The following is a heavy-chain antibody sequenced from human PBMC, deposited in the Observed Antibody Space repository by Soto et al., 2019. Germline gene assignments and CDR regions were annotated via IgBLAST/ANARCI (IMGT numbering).Heavy chain of an antibody. Sequence: GGSLRLSCAASGFTFSSYAMSWVRQAPGKGLEWVSAISGSGGSTYYADSVKGRFTISRDNSKNTLYLQVNSLRAEDTAVYYCAESDYYYYGMDVWSQGTTVTVSS. V-gene: IGHV3-23*01. CDR3: AESDYYYYGMDV. J-gene: IGHJ6*02. CDR1: GFTFSSYA. CDR2: ISGSGGST.